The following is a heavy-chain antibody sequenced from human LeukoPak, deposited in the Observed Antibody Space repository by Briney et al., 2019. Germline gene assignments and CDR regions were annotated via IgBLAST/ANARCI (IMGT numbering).Heavy chain of an antibody. CDR1: GGSISSYY. V-gene: IGHV4-59*01. CDR2: IYYSGST. J-gene: IGHJ3*02. CDR3: ARAAGVPVAFDI. D-gene: IGHD2-8*01. Sequence: KPSETLSLTCTVSGGSISSYYWSWIRQPPGKGLEWIGYIYYSGSTNYNPSLKSRVTISVDTSQNQFSLKLSSVTAADTAVYYCARAAGVPVAFDIWGQGTMVTVSS.